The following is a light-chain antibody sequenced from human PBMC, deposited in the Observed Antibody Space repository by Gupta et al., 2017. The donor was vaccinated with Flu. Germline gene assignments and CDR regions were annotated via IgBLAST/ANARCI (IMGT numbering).Light chain of an antibody. Sequence: DIVLTQSPATLSLSPGERATLSCRASQSVSSYLAWYQQKPGQAPRLLIYDASNRATGIPARFSGSGSGTDFTLTISSREPEDFAVYYCQQRSNWPRTFGQGTXVEIK. V-gene: IGKV3-11*01. J-gene: IGKJ1*01. CDR1: QSVSSY. CDR2: DAS. CDR3: QQRSNWPRT.